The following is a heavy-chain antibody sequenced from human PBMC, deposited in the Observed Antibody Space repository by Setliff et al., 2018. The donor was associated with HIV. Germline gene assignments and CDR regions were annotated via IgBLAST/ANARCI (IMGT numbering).Heavy chain of an antibody. CDR1: GFPFSNYA. CDR2: ISSGGGT. D-gene: IGHD3-16*01. Sequence: LRLSCAASGFPFSNYAMSWVRQAPGKGLEWVSAISSGGGTYYADFVKGRFTISRDNSKNTLYLQMNSLRAEDTAVYYCAKEAIYVGYVDYWGQGTLVTVSS. V-gene: IGHV3-23*01. J-gene: IGHJ4*02. CDR3: AKEAIYVGYVDY.